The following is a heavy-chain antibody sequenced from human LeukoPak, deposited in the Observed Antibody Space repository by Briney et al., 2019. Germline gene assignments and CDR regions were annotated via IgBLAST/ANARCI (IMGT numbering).Heavy chain of an antibody. Sequence: ASVKVSCKASGYTFTDYGISWVRQAPGQGLEWMGWISSYNGNTKYAQKLQGRITMTADTSTSTAYMELRSLRSDDTAVYYCAREGAVAGDGDFDYWGQGTLVTVSS. CDR3: AREGAVAGDGDFDY. J-gene: IGHJ4*02. V-gene: IGHV1-18*01. CDR1: GYTFTDYG. CDR2: ISSYNGNT. D-gene: IGHD6-19*01.